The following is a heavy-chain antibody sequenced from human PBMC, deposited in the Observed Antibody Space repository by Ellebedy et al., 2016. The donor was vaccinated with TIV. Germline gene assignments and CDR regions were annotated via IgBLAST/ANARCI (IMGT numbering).Heavy chain of an antibody. D-gene: IGHD1-26*01. CDR3: AKEWGLFLYHFFDN. V-gene: IGHV3-49*04. CDR1: GFTFGDYA. CDR2: IRSKAYGETT. Sequence: PGGSLRLSCTSSGFTFGDYALNWVRQAPGKGLEWVGFIRSKAYGETTKYAASVKGRFTISRDDSKSIAYLQMNSLKSEDTAVYYCAKEWGLFLYHFFDNWGQGTLVTVSS. J-gene: IGHJ4*02.